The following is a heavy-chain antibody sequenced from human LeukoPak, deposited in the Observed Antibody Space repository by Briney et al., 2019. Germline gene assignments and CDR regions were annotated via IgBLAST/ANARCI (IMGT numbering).Heavy chain of an antibody. J-gene: IGHJ5*02. CDR3: ARLRSSGWSANWFDP. D-gene: IGHD6-19*01. CDR1: GFTFTSYG. CDR2: ISYDGSNK. Sequence: PGRSLRLSCAASGFTFTSYGIQWVRQAPGKGLEWVAVISYDGSNKYYADSVKGRFTISRDNSKNTLYLQMNSLRAEDTAVYYCARLRSSGWSANWFDPWGQGTLVTVSS. V-gene: IGHV3-30*19.